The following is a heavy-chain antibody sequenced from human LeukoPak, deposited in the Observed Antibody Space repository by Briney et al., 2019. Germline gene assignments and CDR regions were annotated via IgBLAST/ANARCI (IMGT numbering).Heavy chain of an antibody. V-gene: IGHV1-2*02. CDR1: GYTFTGYF. Sequence: GASVKVSCKASGYTFTGYFMHWVRQAPGQGLEWMGWINPNSGGTNYAQKFQGRVAMTRDTSISTAYMELSRLRSDDTAVYYCARGEMGRDSSGYFGYWGQGTLVTVSS. CDR3: ARGEMGRDSSGYFGY. J-gene: IGHJ4*02. D-gene: IGHD3-22*01. CDR2: INPNSGGT.